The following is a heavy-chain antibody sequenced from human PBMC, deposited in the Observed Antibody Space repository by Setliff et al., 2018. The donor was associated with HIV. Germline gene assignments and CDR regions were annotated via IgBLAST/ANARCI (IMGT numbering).Heavy chain of an antibody. CDR2: IYHSGST. V-gene: IGHV4-38-2*02. CDR3: AREGTTVTLDY. CDR1: GYSISSGYY. D-gene: IGHD4-4*01. J-gene: IGHJ4*02. Sequence: PSETLSLTCAVSGYSISSGYYWGWIRQPPGKGLEWIGSIYHSGSTYYNPSLKNRVTISVDTSKNQFSLKLSSVTAADTAVYYCAREGTTVTLDYWGQGTLVTVS.